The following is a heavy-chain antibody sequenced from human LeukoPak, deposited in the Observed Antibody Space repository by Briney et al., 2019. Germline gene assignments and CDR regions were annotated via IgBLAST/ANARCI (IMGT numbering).Heavy chain of an antibody. D-gene: IGHD2-21*01. CDR2: IHTRGVT. CDR3: ATSNDARIAPFDH. V-gene: IGHV4-4*09. CDR1: GVSMSAYQ. Sequence: PSETLSLTCTVSGVSMSAYQWSWVRQSPEKGLEWIGDIHTRGVTNSNPSLRSRATPSVDTSKNQFSLTLTSATAAATAVYFCATSNDARIAPFDHWGQGAPVTVSS. J-gene: IGHJ4*02.